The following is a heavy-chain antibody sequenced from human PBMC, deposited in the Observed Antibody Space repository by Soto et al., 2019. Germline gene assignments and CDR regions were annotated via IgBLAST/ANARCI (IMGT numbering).Heavy chain of an antibody. V-gene: IGHV3-66*01. CDR2: IYSGGYT. CDR1: GFDVSNTD. J-gene: IGHJ4*02. Sequence: EVQLVESGGDLVQRGGSLRLSCAASGFDVSNTDMSWVRQAPGKGLEWVSVIYSGGYTNYADSVKGRFIVSRDSPKNTLYLKMDSLRAEDTAVYYCAREAIIVIAAPEYYFDYWGQGTLVTVSS. CDR3: AREAIIVIAAPEYYFDY. D-gene: IGHD3-22*01.